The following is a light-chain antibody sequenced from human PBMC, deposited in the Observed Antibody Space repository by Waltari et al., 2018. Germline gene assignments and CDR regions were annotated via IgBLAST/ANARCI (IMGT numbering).Light chain of an antibody. V-gene: IGLV3-21*02. CDR2: DDC. J-gene: IGLJ1*01. Sequence: SYVLTQPPSVSVAPGQTARISCDGNNIGSKNVHWYQQKPGQAPVLVVDDDCDRPSGVPKRFAGSNSGNTATLTISRVEAGDEADYCCQVWNSGSDHYVFGTVTKVTVL. CDR1: NIGSKN. CDR3: QVWNSGSDHYV.